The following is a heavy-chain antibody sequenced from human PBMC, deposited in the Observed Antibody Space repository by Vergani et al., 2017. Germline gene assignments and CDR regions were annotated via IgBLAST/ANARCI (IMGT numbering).Heavy chain of an antibody. CDR1: GGTFSSYT. Sequence: QVQLVQSGAEVKKPGSSVKVSCKASGGTFSSYTISWVRQAPGQGLEWMGRIIPILGIANYAQKFQGRVTITADKSTSTAYMELSSLRSEDTAVYYCAKDTLEAVYFDYWGQGTLVTVSS. D-gene: IGHD5-24*01. V-gene: IGHV1-69*08. CDR3: AKDTLEAVYFDY. CDR2: IIPILGIA. J-gene: IGHJ4*02.